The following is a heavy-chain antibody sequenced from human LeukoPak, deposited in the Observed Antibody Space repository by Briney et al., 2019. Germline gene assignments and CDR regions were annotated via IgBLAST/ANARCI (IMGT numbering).Heavy chain of an antibody. CDR1: GITLSNYG. V-gene: IGHV3-23*01. CDR2: IRDSGGST. CDR3: AKRGVVIRVILVGFHKEAYYFES. D-gene: IGHD3/OR15-3a*01. Sequence: GGSLRLSCAVSGITLSNYGMSWVRQAPGKGLEWVAGIRDSGGSTNYADSVKGRFTISRDNPKNTLYLQMNSLRAEDTAVYFCAKRGVVIRVILVGFHKEAYYFESWGQGALVTVSS. J-gene: IGHJ4*02.